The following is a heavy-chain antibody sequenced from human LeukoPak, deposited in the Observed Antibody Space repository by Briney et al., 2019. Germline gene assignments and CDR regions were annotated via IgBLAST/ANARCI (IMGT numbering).Heavy chain of an antibody. Sequence: SGGSLRLSCAASGFTFSSYGMHWVRQAPGKGLEWVAVISYDGSNKYYADSVKGRFTISRDNSKNTLNLQMNSLRAEDTAVYYCAKDPGIAAAGGWGQGTLVTVSS. V-gene: IGHV3-30*18. D-gene: IGHD6-13*01. J-gene: IGHJ4*02. CDR1: GFTFSSYG. CDR3: AKDPGIAAAGG. CDR2: ISYDGSNK.